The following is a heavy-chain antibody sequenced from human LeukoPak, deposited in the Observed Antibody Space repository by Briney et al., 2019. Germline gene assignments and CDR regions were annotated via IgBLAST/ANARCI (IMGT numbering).Heavy chain of an antibody. CDR3: ARGQWLGDY. CDR2: IKQDGSEK. CDR1: GFTFSSYW. Sequence: HPGGSLRLSCEASGFTFSSYWMSWVRQAPGKGLEWVANIKQDGSEKYYVDSVKGRFTISRDNAKNSLYLQMNSLRAEDTAVYYCARGQWLGDYWGQGTLVTVSS. D-gene: IGHD5-12*01. V-gene: IGHV3-7*01. J-gene: IGHJ4*02.